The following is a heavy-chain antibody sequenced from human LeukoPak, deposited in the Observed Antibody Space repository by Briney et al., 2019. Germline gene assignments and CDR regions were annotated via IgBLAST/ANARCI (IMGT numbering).Heavy chain of an antibody. Sequence: ASVKVSRKASGYTFTSYDINWVRQATGQGLEWMGWMNPNSGNTGYAQKFQGRVTITRNTSISTAYMELSSLRSEDTAVYYCARGEYSSGDDAFDIWGQGTMVTVSS. D-gene: IGHD6-19*01. J-gene: IGHJ3*02. V-gene: IGHV1-8*03. CDR2: MNPNSGNT. CDR1: GYTFTSYD. CDR3: ARGEYSSGDDAFDI.